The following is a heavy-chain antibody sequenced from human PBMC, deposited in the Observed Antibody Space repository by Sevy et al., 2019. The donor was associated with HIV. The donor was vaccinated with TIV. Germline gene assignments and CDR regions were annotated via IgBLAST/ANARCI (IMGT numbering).Heavy chain of an antibody. D-gene: IGHD1-26*01. Sequence: GGSLRLSCAASGFTFSSYAMSWVRQAPGKGLEWVSAISGSGGSTYYADSVKGRFTISRDNSKKTLYLQMNSLRAEDTAVYYCAKGSYSPTGYFDYWGQGTLVTVSS. V-gene: IGHV3-23*01. CDR2: ISGSGGST. CDR1: GFTFSSYA. J-gene: IGHJ4*02. CDR3: AKGSYSPTGYFDY.